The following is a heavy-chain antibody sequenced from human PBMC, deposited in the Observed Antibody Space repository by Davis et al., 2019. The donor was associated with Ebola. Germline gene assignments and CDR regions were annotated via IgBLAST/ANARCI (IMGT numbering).Heavy chain of an antibody. J-gene: IGHJ6*02. CDR2: IYSGGST. CDR3: ARESTTYYGMDV. Sequence: GGSLRLSCAASGFTVSSNYMRWVRQAPGKGLEWVSAIYSGGSTYYADSVKGRFTISRDNSKNTLYLQMNSLRVEDAALYYCARESTTYYGMDVWGQGTTVTVSS. D-gene: IGHD5/OR15-5a*01. CDR1: GFTVSSNY. V-gene: IGHV3-66*02.